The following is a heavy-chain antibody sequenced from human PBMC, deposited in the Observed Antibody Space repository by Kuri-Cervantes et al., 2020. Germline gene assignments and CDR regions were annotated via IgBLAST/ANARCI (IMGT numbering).Heavy chain of an antibody. CDR3: ARRYYDFWSGYPRVGWFDP. D-gene: IGHD3-3*01. CDR1: GGSFSGYY. CDR2: IYYSGST. Sequence: GSLRLSWAVYGGSFSGYYWSWIRQPPGKGLEWIGSIYYSGSTYYNPSLKSRVTISVDMSKNQFSLKLSSVTAADTDVYYCARRYYDFWSGYPRVGWFDPWGQGTLVTVSS. J-gene: IGHJ5*02. V-gene: IGHV4-34*01.